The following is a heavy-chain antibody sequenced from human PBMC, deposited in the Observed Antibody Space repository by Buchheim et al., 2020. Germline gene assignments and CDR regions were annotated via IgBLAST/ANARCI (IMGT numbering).Heavy chain of an antibody. CDR2: ISSSGSTI. CDR3: ARESYCSGGSCYFNYYYYYGMDV. J-gene: IGHJ6*02. Sequence: QVQLVESGGGLVKPGGSLRLSCAASGFTFSDYYMSWIRQAPGKGLEWVSYISSSGSTIYYADSVKGRFNISRDNAKNSLYLQMNSLRADDTAVYYCARESYCSGGSCYFNYYYYYGMDVWGQGTT. V-gene: IGHV3-11*01. D-gene: IGHD2-15*01. CDR1: GFTFSDYY.